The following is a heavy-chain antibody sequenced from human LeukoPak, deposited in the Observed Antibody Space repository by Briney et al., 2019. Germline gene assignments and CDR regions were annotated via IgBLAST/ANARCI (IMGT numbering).Heavy chain of an antibody. Sequence: SVKVSCKASGGTFSNYAISWVRQAPGQGLEWMGGIIPIFGTANYAQKFQGRVTITADESTSTAYMELSSLRSEDTAVYYCAGYCSSTSCYTRGIFDYWGQGTLVTVSS. D-gene: IGHD2-2*02. CDR1: GGTFSNYA. J-gene: IGHJ4*02. V-gene: IGHV1-69*01. CDR3: AGYCSSTSCYTRGIFDY. CDR2: IIPIFGTA.